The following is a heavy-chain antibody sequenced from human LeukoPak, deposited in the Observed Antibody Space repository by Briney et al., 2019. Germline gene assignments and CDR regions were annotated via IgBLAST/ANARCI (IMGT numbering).Heavy chain of an antibody. J-gene: IGHJ5*02. Sequence: GRSLRLSCAASGFTFSSYAMHWVRQAPGKGLEWVAVISYDGSNKYYADSVKGRFTISRDNSKNTLYLQMNSLRAEDTAVYYCAKESASNALYYDFWSGYYTQNWFDPWGQGTLVTVSS. D-gene: IGHD3-3*01. CDR3: AKESASNALYYDFWSGYYTQNWFDP. CDR2: ISYDGSNK. CDR1: GFTFSSYA. V-gene: IGHV3-30-3*01.